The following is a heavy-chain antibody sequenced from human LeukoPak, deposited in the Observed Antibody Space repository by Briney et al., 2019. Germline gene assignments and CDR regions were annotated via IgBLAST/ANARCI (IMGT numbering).Heavy chain of an antibody. CDR2: INPNSGGT. D-gene: IGHD2-15*01. Sequence: GASVKVSCKASGYTSTGYYMHWVRQAPGQGLEWMGWINPNSGGTNYAQKFQGRVTMTRDTSISTAYMELSRLRSDDTAVYYCARHGYCSGGSCSPLIWFDPWGQGTLVTVSS. V-gene: IGHV1-2*02. J-gene: IGHJ5*02. CDR3: ARHGYCSGGSCSPLIWFDP. CDR1: GYTSTGYY.